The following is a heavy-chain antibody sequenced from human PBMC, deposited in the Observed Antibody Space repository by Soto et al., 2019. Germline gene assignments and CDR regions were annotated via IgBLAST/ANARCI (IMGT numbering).Heavy chain of an antibody. J-gene: IGHJ5*02. Sequence: GGSLRLSCAASGFTFSSYWMSWVRQAPGKGLEWVANIKQDGSEKYYVDSVKGRFTISRDNAKNSLYLQMNSLRAEDTAVYYCARVSPEMYSSSWHWFVPWGQGTLVTVSS. V-gene: IGHV3-7*01. D-gene: IGHD6-13*01. CDR1: GFTFSSYW. CDR3: ARVSPEMYSSSWHWFVP. CDR2: IKQDGSEK.